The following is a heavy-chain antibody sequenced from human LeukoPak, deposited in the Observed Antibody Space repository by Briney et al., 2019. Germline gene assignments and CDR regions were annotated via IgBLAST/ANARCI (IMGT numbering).Heavy chain of an antibody. Sequence: RPGGSLRLSCAASGFTFSTYWIHWVRQAPGKGLVWVSHINGDGSSTSYADSVKGRFAISRNNAKNTLYLQMNSLRAEDTAVYYCARTMTGAFFDYWGQGALVTVSS. CDR1: GFTFSTYW. V-gene: IGHV3-74*01. CDR3: ARTMTGAFFDY. CDR2: INGDGSST. D-gene: IGHD3-9*01. J-gene: IGHJ4*02.